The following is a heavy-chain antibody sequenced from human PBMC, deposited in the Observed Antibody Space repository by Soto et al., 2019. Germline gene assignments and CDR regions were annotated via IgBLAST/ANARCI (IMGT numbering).Heavy chain of an antibody. CDR3: ARLPTYYDILTGYYKIYYYGMDV. J-gene: IGHJ6*02. Sequence: PSETLSLTCTVSGGSISSYHWSWIRQSPGKGLEWIGYTSNSAPTIYNPSLKSRVTISADTSKNQFSLRLISVTAADTAVYYCARLPTYYDILTGYYKIYYYGMDVWGQGTTVTVSS. CDR1: GGSISSYH. CDR2: TSNSAPT. D-gene: IGHD3-9*01. V-gene: IGHV4-59*08.